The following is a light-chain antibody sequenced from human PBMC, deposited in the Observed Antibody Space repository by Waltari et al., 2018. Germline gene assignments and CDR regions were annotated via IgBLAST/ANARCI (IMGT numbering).Light chain of an antibody. CDR1: QGIRNE. CDR3: LQHHNYPLS. CDR2: AAS. J-gene: IGKJ4*01. V-gene: IGKV1-6*01. Sequence: AIQMTQSPSSLSASVGDRFTITCRASQGIRNELGCYQQKPVEAPKILIDAASSLQSAVPSRFSGSGSGIDFTLTIISLQPEDFATYYCLQHHNYPLSFGGRTKVEIK.